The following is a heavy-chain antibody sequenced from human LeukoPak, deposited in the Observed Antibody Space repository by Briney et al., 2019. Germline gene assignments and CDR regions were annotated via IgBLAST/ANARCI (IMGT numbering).Heavy chain of an antibody. J-gene: IGHJ4*02. D-gene: IGHD5-12*01. V-gene: IGHV3-20*04. CDR2: INWNGGST. Sequence: GGSLRLSCAASGFTFSSYEMNWVRQAPGKGLEWVSGINWNGGSTGYADSVKGRFTISRDNAKNSVYLQMNSLRAEDTALYYCARVGGYSDYDQRYWGQGTLVTVSS. CDR1: GFTFSSYE. CDR3: ARVGGYSDYDQRY.